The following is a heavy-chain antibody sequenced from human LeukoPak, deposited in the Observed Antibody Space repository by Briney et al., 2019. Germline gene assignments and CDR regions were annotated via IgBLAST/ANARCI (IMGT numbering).Heavy chain of an antibody. CDR1: GYTLTELS. Sequence: ASVKVSCKVSGYTLTELSMHWVRQAPGKGLEWMGGFDPEDGETIYAQKFQGRVTMTEDTSTDTAYMELSSLRSEDTAVYYCASSPYSSGWYRLEDYWGQGTLVTVSS. CDR3: ASSPYSSGWYRLEDY. CDR2: FDPEDGET. V-gene: IGHV1-24*01. J-gene: IGHJ4*02. D-gene: IGHD6-19*01.